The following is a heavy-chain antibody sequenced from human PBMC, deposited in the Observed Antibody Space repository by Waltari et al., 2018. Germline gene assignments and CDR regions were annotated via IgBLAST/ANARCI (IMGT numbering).Heavy chain of an antibody. CDR3: AREMVTMVRGVME. CDR1: GFTFRSYS. D-gene: IGHD3-10*01. V-gene: IGHV3-48*01. J-gene: IGHJ1*01. Sequence: EVQLVESGGGLVQPGGSLRLSCAASGFTFRSYSMNWVRQAPGKGLEWVSYISSSSSTIYYADSVKGRFTISRDNAKNSLYLQMNSLRAEDTAVYYCAREMVTMVRGVMEWGQGTLVTVSS. CDR2: ISSSSSTI.